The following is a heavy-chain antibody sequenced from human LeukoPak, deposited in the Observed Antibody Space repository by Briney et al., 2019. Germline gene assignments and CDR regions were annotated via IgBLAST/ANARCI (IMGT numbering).Heavy chain of an antibody. V-gene: IGHV4-30-2*01. D-gene: IGHD6-13*01. CDR3: ARGSSSFNWFDP. CDR2: IYHSGST. J-gene: IGHJ5*02. CDR1: GGSISSGGYS. Sequence: PSETLSLTCTVSGGSISSGGYSWSWIRQPPGKGLEWIGYIYHSGSTYYNPSLKSRVTISVDRSKNQFSLKLSSVTAADTAVYYCARGSSSFNWFDPWGQGTLVTVSS.